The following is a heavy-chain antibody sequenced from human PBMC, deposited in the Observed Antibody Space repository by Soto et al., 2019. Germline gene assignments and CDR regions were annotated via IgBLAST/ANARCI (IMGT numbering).Heavy chain of an antibody. J-gene: IGHJ5*01. CDR3: ARETLCGGVCYDHWLDP. Sequence: ASVKVSCKTSGYTFTSYAIHWLRQAPGQGLEWMAWINIGNGNTKYSQKFQDRVTMIRDTAASTAYVELSSLRSEDTAVYYCARETLCGGVCYDHWLDPWGQGTLVTVSS. D-gene: IGHD2-21*02. CDR1: GYTFTSYA. CDR2: INIGNGNT. V-gene: IGHV1-3*04.